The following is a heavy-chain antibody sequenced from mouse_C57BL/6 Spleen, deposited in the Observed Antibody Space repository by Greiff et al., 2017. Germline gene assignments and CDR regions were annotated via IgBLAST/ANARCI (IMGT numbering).Heavy chain of an antibody. CDR2: IDPSDSET. CDR1: GYTFPSYW. Sequence: QVQLQQPGAELVRPGSSVKLSCKASGYTFPSYWMHWVKQRPIQGLEWIGTIDPSDSETHYNQKFKDKATLTVDKSSSTAYMQLSSLTSEDSAVYYCAGSSGYDAMDYWGQGTSVTVSS. V-gene: IGHV1-52*01. CDR3: AGSSGYDAMDY. J-gene: IGHJ4*01. D-gene: IGHD3-2*02.